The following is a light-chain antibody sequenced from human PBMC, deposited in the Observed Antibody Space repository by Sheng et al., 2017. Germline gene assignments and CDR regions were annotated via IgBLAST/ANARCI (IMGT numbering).Light chain of an antibody. CDR2: ATS. Sequence: DIQMTQSPSSLSASVGDRVTITCRPSQSFSTYLNWYQHKPGKAPKLLIYATSRLQSEVPSRFSGSGSETEFTLTITSLQPEDFALYYCQQTYITPQTFGQGTRVEIK. CDR3: QQTYITPQT. CDR1: QSFSTY. V-gene: IGKV1-39*01. J-gene: IGKJ1*01.